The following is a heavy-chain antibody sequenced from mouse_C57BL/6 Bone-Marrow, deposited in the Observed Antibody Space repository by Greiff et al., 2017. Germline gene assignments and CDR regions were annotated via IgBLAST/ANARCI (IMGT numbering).Heavy chain of an antibody. Sequence: QVQLQQSGAELMKPGASVTLSCKATGYTFTGYWIEWVKQRPGHGLEWIGEILPGSGSTTYNEKFKGKATFTADTSSITAYMQRSSLTTEDSAIYYCARKRGVRRWWFAYWGQGTLVTVSA. CDR3: ARKRGVRRWWFAY. CDR1: GYTFTGYW. J-gene: IGHJ3*01. V-gene: IGHV1-9*01. D-gene: IGHD2-14*01. CDR2: ILPGSGST.